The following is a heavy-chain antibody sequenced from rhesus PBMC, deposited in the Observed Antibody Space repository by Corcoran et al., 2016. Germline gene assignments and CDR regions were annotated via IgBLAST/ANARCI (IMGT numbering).Heavy chain of an antibody. V-gene: IGHV4-65*01. Sequence: QVQLQESGPGLVKPSETLSLTCAISGGSFSRSYWWSWIRQPPGKGLEWIGYVSGSSSSAYSNPSLKSRVTISTDTSKNQFSLKLTSVTAADTAVYYCAREPPRGGNFDYWGQEVLVTVSS. CDR3: AREPPRGGNFDY. CDR2: VSGSSSSA. CDR1: GGSFSRSYW. D-gene: IGHD2-15*01. J-gene: IGHJ4*01.